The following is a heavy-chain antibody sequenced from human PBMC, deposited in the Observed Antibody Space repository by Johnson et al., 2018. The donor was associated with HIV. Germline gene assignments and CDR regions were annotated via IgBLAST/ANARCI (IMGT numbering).Heavy chain of an antibody. Sequence: VQLVESGGGVVQPGRSLRLSCAASGFTFSSYDMHWVRQATGKGLEWVSAIGTAGDTYYPGSVKGRFTISRENAKNSLYLQMNSLRAGDTAVYYCARDPGSSSRGAFDIWGQGTVVTVSS. V-gene: IGHV3-13*01. CDR3: ARDPGSSSRGAFDI. CDR1: GFTFSSYD. J-gene: IGHJ3*02. D-gene: IGHD6-13*01. CDR2: IGTAGDT.